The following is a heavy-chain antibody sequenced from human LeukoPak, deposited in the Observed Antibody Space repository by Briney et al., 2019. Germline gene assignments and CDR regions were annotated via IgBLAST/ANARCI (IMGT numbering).Heavy chain of an antibody. J-gene: IGHJ4*02. Sequence: PGGSLRLSCAASGFTFSSYSMNWVRQAPGKGLEWVSTIYSGGNTYYADSVKGRFTISRDNAKNSLYLQMNSLRAEDTALYYCARGRIIRGYFDYWGQGTLVTVSS. V-gene: IGHV3-21*04. D-gene: IGHD2/OR15-2a*01. CDR2: IYSGGNT. CDR3: ARGRIIRGYFDY. CDR1: GFTFSSYS.